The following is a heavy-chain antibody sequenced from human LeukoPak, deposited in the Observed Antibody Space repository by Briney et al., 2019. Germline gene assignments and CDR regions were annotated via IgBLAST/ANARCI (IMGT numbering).Heavy chain of an antibody. D-gene: IGHD3-9*01. CDR3: ARSGYFDWLLSDY. Sequence: GGSLRLSCAASGFTFTYHGMNWVRQAPGKGLEWVSAISGRGGNTYYADSVRGRFTISRDNSKNTLYLQMNSLRAEDTAVYYCARSGYFDWLLSDYWGQGTLVTVSS. V-gene: IGHV3-23*01. J-gene: IGHJ4*02. CDR2: ISGRGGNT. CDR1: GFTFTYHG.